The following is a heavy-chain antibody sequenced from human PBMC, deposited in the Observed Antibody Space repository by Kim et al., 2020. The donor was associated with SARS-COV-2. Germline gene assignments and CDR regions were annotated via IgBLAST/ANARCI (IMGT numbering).Heavy chain of an antibody. J-gene: IGHJ4*02. V-gene: IGHV5-51*01. CDR1: GYSFTSYW. CDR3: ARLPLLWFGDKGIFDY. Sequence: GESLKISCKGSGYSFTSYWIGWVRQMPGKGLEWMGIIYPGDSDTRYSPSFQGQVTISADKSISTAYLQWSSLKASDTAMYYCARLPLLWFGDKGIFDYWGQGTLVTVSS. D-gene: IGHD3-10*01. CDR2: IYPGDSDT.